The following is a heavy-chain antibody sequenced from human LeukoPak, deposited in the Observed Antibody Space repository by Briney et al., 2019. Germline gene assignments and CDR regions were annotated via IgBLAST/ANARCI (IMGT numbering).Heavy chain of an antibody. CDR2: IYYTGST. J-gene: IGHJ3*02. CDR1: GGSISSSSYY. D-gene: IGHD5-18*01. Sequence: SETLSLTCTVSGGSISSSSYYWGWIRQPPGKGLEWIGSIYYTGSTYYNPSLKSRVTISVDTSKNQFSLKLSSVTAADTAVYYCAREVQLWYLAGAFDIWGQGTMVTVSS. V-gene: IGHV4-39*07. CDR3: AREVQLWYLAGAFDI.